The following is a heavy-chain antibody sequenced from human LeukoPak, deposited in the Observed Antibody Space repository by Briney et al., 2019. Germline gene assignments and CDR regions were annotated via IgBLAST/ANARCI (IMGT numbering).Heavy chain of an antibody. D-gene: IGHD6-13*01. CDR2: VSYDGSYK. CDR3: ARGVIAAGGNDFDY. J-gene: IGHJ4*02. V-gene: IGHV3-30*04. CDR1: GFAFSKFA. Sequence: GGSLRFSCAAAGFAFSKFAMHWVRQAPGKGLEWVAVVSYDGSYKYYADSVKGRFTISRDNSKNTLYLQMNSLRAEDTAVYYCARGVIAAGGNDFDYWGQGTLVTVSS.